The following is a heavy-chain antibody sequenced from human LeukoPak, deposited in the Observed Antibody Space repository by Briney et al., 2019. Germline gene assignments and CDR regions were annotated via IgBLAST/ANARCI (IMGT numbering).Heavy chain of an antibody. D-gene: IGHD6-19*01. V-gene: IGHV1-69*06. CDR3: AREKGYSSGWYDYYYYYYMDV. Sequence: ASVKVSCKASGGTFSSYAISWVRQAPGQGLEWMGGIIPIFGTANYAQKFQGRVTITADKSTSTAYMELSSLRSEDTAVYYCAREKGYSSGWYDYYYYYYMDVWGKGTTVTVSS. CDR2: IIPIFGTA. CDR1: GGTFSSYA. J-gene: IGHJ6*03.